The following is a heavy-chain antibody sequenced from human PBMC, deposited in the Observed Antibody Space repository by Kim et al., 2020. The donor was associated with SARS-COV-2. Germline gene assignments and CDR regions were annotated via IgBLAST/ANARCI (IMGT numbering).Heavy chain of an antibody. D-gene: IGHD2-2*01. CDR1: GFTFSSYD. V-gene: IGHV3-13*01. Sequence: GGSLRLSCAASGFTFSSYDMHWVRQATGKGLEWVSAIGTAGDTYYPGSVKGRFTISRENAKNSLYLQMNSLRAGDTAVYYCARAYRPYQLLVGYYYYGMDVWGQGTTVTVSS. CDR3: ARAYRPYQLLVGYYYYGMDV. CDR2: IGTAGDT. J-gene: IGHJ6*02.